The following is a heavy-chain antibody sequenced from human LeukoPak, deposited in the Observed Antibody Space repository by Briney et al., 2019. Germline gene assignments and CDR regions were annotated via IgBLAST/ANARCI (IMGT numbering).Heavy chain of an antibody. J-gene: IGHJ5*02. Sequence: PGGSLRLSCAASGSTVSCNYMSWVRQAPGKGLEWVSSISSSSNYIYYADSVKGRFTISRDNAKNSLYLQMKSLRAEDTAVYYCARGKTSQNIVTRKTYNWFDPWGQGTLVTVSS. V-gene: IGHV3-21*01. CDR3: ARGKTSQNIVTRKTYNWFDP. D-gene: IGHD2/OR15-2a*01. CDR2: ISSSSNYI. CDR1: GSTVSCNY.